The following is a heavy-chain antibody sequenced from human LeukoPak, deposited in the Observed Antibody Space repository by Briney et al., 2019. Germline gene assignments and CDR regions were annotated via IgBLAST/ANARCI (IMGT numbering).Heavy chain of an antibody. CDR1: GFTLNSNY. V-gene: IGHV3-53*01. D-gene: IGHD3-10*01. CDR3: ASTMVRGVTYFDY. CDR2: IYSGGST. Sequence: GVSLRLSCAASGFTLNSNYMSGVRRAPGRGLEWVSVIYSGGSTYYADSVKGRFTISRDNSKNTLYLQMNSLRAEDTAVYYCASTMVRGVTYFDYWGQGTLVTVSS. J-gene: IGHJ4*02.